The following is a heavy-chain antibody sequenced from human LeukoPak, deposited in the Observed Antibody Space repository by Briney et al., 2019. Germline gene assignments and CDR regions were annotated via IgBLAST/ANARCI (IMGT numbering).Heavy chain of an antibody. D-gene: IGHD3-22*01. V-gene: IGHV4-34*01. CDR1: GGSFSGYY. J-gene: IGHJ4*02. CDR3: ARTPEPPVPEREYSSGMFDY. CDR2: INHSGST. Sequence: SETLSLTCAVYGGSFSGYYWSWIRQPPGKGLEWMGEINHSGSTNYNPSLKSRVTISVDTSKNQFSLKLSSVTAADTAVYYCARTPEPPVPEREYSSGMFDYWGQGALVTVSS.